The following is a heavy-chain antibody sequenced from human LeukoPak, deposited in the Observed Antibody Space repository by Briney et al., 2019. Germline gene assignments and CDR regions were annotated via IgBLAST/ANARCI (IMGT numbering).Heavy chain of an antibody. CDR2: ISSSGSTI. D-gene: IGHD6-19*01. V-gene: IGHV3-48*03. CDR3: AREIAEQWLVLHDAFDI. Sequence: GGSLRLSCAASGFTFSSYEMNWVRQAPAKELEWVSYISSSGSTIYYADSVKGRFTISRDNAKNSMYLQMNSLRAEDTAVYYCAREIAEQWLVLHDAFDIWGQGTMVTVSS. J-gene: IGHJ3*02. CDR1: GFTFSSYE.